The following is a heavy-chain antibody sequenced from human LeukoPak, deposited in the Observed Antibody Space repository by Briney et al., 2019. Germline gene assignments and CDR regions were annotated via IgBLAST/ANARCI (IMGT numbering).Heavy chain of an antibody. CDR1: GFTFSSYG. CDR2: IKTDGSST. J-gene: IGHJ4*02. V-gene: IGHV3-74*01. Sequence: GGSLRLSCAASGFTFSSYGMHWVRQAPGKGPVWVSRIKTDGSSTSYADSVKGRFTISRDNAKNTLYLQMNSLRAEDTAVYYCARDLTSEWELLNWGQGTLVTVSS. D-gene: IGHD1-26*01. CDR3: ARDLTSEWELLN.